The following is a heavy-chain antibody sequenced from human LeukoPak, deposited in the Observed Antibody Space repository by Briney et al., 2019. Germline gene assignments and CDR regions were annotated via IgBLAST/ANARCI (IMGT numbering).Heavy chain of an antibody. V-gene: IGHV3-30*03. CDR2: VSADGRTQ. CDR1: GFAFRTYS. D-gene: IGHD5-24*01. CDR3: AREFGHNRWYFDY. Sequence: GGSLRLSCAASGFAFRTYSIHWVRQAPGKGLEWVTVVSADGRTQLYSDSVKGRFTISRDNSLNTLHLQMNSLRTEDTAVYYCAREFGHNRWYFDYWGQGALVTVSS. J-gene: IGHJ4*02.